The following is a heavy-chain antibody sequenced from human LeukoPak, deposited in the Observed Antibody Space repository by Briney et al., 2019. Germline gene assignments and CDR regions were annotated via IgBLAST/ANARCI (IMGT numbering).Heavy chain of an antibody. CDR3: ARDGPADYVSQD. Sequence: GASVKVSCKASGYTFSTYDINWVRQATGQGLEWMGWMNPTSGNTGYAQKFQGRVTITRDTSVSTAYMELSSLRSEDTAVYYCARDGPADYVSQDWGQGTLVTVSS. D-gene: IGHD3-10*02. V-gene: IGHV1-8*03. CDR1: GYTFSTYD. CDR2: MNPTSGNT. J-gene: IGHJ4*02.